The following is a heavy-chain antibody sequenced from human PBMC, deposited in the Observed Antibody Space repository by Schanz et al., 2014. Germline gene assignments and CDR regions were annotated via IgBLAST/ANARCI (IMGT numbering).Heavy chain of an antibody. V-gene: IGHV3-33*08. J-gene: IGHJ4*02. CDR3: ARDHTAESYYSAGPPSDY. D-gene: IGHD1-26*01. CDR1: GFTFSSNS. Sequence: VQLVQSGGGLVQPGGSLRLSCAASGFTFSSNSMNWVRQAPGKGLEWVAVIWYDGSNKYYADSVKGRFTISRDNSKNTQFLQKISLRTEDTAVYYCARDHTAESYYSAGPPSDYWGQGTLLSVSS. CDR2: IWYDGSNK.